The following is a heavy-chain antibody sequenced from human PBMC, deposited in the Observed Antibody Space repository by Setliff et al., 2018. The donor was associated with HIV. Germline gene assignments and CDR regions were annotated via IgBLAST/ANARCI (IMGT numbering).Heavy chain of an antibody. D-gene: IGHD5-18*01. CDR2: ITSGGST. V-gene: IGHV3-23*01. Sequence: GGSLRLSCAASGFTFSSYAMSWVRQTPEKGLEWVSIITSGGSTYYADSATGRFIISRDNSQNTLYLQMNSLRADDTAIYYCAKGFRPVDTALVSGPTYWGQGIRVTVPQ. J-gene: IGHJ4*02. CDR1: GFTFSSYA. CDR3: AKGFRPVDTALVSGPTY.